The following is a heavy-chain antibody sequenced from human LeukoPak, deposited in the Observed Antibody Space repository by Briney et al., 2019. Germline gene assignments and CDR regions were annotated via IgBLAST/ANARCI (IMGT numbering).Heavy chain of an antibody. CDR1: GFTFSSYG. CDR3: AREVAAADFDY. Sequence: SLRLSCAASGFTFSSYGMHWVRQAPGKGLEWVAVIWYDGSNKYYADSVKGRFTISRDNSKNTLYLQMNSLRAEDTAVYYCAREVAAADFDYWGQGTLVTVSS. CDR2: IWYDGSNK. J-gene: IGHJ4*02. V-gene: IGHV3-33*01. D-gene: IGHD6-13*01.